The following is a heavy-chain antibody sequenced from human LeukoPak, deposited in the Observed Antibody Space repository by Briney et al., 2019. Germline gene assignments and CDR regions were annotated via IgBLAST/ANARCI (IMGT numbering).Heavy chain of an antibody. J-gene: IGHJ4*02. D-gene: IGHD3-10*01. CDR1: GGSISSSNW. CDR2: VHHSGGT. CDR3: ARGEEYGSGTVHFDY. Sequence: SGTLSLTCAVSGGSISSSNWWSWVRQPPGKGLEWIGEVHHSGGTNYNPSLKSRATISADRSNNRCSLSLTSVTAADTAVFYCARGEEYGSGTVHFDYWGQGILVTVSS. V-gene: IGHV4-4*02.